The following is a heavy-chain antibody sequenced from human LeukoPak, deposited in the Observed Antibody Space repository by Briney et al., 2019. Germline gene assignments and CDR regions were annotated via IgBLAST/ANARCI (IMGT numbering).Heavy chain of an antibody. CDR1: GFTFSSYA. CDR3: AKPLIAAAGTFP. D-gene: IGHD6-13*01. CDR2: ISGSDGST. J-gene: IGHJ5*02. Sequence: GGSLRLSCAASGFTFSSYAMTWVRQAPDKGLEWVSAISGSDGSTYYADSVKGRFTISRDDSQNTLYLQMNSPSAEDTAVYYCAKPLIAAAGTFPWGQGTLVTVSS. V-gene: IGHV3-23*01.